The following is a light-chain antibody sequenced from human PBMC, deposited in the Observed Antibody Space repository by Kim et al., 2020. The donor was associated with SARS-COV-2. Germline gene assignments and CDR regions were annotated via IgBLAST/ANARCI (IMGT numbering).Light chain of an antibody. J-gene: IGLJ3*02. Sequence: GHRVTTSCTGTRSNTWAGNDVHWYQHLPGTAAKLLIYGNTNRPSGVPDRFSASKSGTSASLAITGLQADDEADYYCQSYDNSLYWVFGGGTKLTVL. V-gene: IGLV1-40*01. CDR3: QSYDNSLYWV. CDR2: GNT. CDR1: RSNTWAGND.